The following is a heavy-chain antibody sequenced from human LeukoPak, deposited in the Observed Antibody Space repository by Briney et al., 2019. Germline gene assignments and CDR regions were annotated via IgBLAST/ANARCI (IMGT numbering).Heavy chain of an antibody. CDR2: IRYDGSSR. CDR1: GFPFSSYA. J-gene: IGHJ4*02. D-gene: IGHD6-13*01. CDR3: ARDLMGIAYRGAFYY. Sequence: SGGSLRLSCAASGFPFSSYAMHWVRQTPGKGLEWVAFIRYDGSSRYYADSAKGRFSISRDNSKNALYLQMNSLRAEDTAVYYCARDLMGIAYRGAFYYWGQGTLVTVSS. V-gene: IGHV3-30*02.